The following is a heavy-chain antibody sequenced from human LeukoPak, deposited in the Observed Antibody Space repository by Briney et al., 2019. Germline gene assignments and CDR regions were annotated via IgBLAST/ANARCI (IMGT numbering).Heavy chain of an antibody. CDR3: ARGWQQVLSVGNWFDP. J-gene: IGHJ5*02. CDR2: IYYSGST. CDR1: GGSISSYY. Sequence: PSETLSLTCTVSGGSISSYYWSWIRQPPGKGLEWIGYIYYSGSTNYNPSLKSRVTISVDTSKNQLSLKLRSVTAADTAVYYCARGWQQVLSVGNWFDPWGQGTLVTVSS. V-gene: IGHV4-59*12. D-gene: IGHD6-13*01.